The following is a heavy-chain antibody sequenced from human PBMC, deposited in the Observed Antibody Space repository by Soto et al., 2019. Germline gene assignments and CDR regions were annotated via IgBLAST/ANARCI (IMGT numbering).Heavy chain of an antibody. J-gene: IGHJ5*02. V-gene: IGHV4-31*03. D-gene: IGHD6-13*01. CDR1: GTSMNRGAYY. CDR2: IYHNGRT. CDR3: AMVTATGTPWFDP. Sequence: QVQLQESGPGLVKPSQTLSLTCTVSGTSMNRGAYYWSWVRQPPGKRLEWIGYIYHNGRTYNNPSLMSRVTMTLHTSKNQFSLKLNPVSAADTAVYYCAMVTATGTPWFDPWGQGTLGTVAS.